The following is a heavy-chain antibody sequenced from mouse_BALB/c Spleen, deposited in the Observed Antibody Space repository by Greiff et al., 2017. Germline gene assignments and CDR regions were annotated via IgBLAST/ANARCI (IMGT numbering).Heavy chain of an antibody. CDR2: IRLKSNNYAT. J-gene: IGHJ2*01. CDR1: GFTFSNYW. CDR3: TRDYYGSRGNY. V-gene: IGHV6-6*02. Sequence: EVMLVESGGGLVQPGGSMKLSCVASGFTFSNYWMNWVRQSPEKGLEWVAEIRLKSNNYATHYAESVKGRFTISRDDSKSSVYLQMNNLRAEDTGIYYCTRDYYGSRGNYWGQGTTLTVSS. D-gene: IGHD1-1*01.